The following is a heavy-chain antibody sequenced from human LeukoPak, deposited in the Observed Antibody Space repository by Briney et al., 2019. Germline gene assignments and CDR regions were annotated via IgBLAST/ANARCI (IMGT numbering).Heavy chain of an antibody. CDR3: AKDPYRASSGLVDY. J-gene: IGHJ4*02. V-gene: IGHV3-23*01. D-gene: IGHD5-12*01. Sequence: PGRSLRLSCAASGFTFSTYAMHWVRQAPGKGLEWVSSISGSGGTTYYADSVKGRFTISRDNSKNTLYPQMNSLRAEDTAVYYCAKDPYRASSGLVDYWGQGTLVTVSS. CDR2: ISGSGGTT. CDR1: GFTFSTYA.